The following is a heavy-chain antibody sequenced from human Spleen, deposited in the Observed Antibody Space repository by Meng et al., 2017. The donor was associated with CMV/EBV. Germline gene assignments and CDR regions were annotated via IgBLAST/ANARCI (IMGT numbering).Heavy chain of an antibody. V-gene: IGHV3-21*06. CDR1: GFTFSSYS. Sequence: GESLKISCAASGFTFSSYSMNWVRQAPGKGLEWVSSISSSSSYIYYVDSVKGRFTISRDNAKNSPYLQMNSLRAEDTAVYYCARDFDAGWLGYWGQGTLVTVSS. D-gene: IGHD6-19*01. CDR2: ISSSSSYI. J-gene: IGHJ4*02. CDR3: ARDFDAGWLGY.